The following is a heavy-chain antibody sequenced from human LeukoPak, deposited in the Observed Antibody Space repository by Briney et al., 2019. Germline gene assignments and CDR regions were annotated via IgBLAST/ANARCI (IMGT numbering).Heavy chain of an antibody. V-gene: IGHV4-39*07. CDR1: GGSISSSRYY. CDR3: AREGRALADLPTSDY. Sequence: SETLSLTCTVSGGSISSSRYYWGWIRQPPGKGLEWIGSIYYSGSTYYNPSLKSRLTISVDTSKNPFSLKLSSVTAADTAVYYCAREGRALADLPTSDYWGQGTLVTVSS. J-gene: IGHJ4*02. CDR2: IYYSGST. D-gene: IGHD6-25*01.